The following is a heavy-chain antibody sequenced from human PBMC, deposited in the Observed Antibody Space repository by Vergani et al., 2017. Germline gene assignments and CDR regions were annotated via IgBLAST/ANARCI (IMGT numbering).Heavy chain of an antibody. D-gene: IGHD5-12*01. V-gene: IGHV3-21*01. J-gene: IGHJ4*02. CDR1: GFTFSSYS. CDR3: ARDSPPFSGYDPYYFDY. Sequence: VQLVESGGGVVQPGGSLRLSCAASGFTFSSYSMNWVRQAPGKGLEWVSSISSSSSYIYYADSVKGRFTISRDNAKNSLYLQMNSLRAEDTAVYYCARDSPPFSGYDPYYFDYWGQGTLVTVSS. CDR2: ISSSSSYI.